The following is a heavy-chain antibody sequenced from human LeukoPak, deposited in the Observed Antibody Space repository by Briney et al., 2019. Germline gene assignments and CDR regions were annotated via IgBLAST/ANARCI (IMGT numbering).Heavy chain of an antibody. V-gene: IGHV5-51*01. Sequence: GESLKISCKGSGYNFPSYWIGWVRQMPGKGLEWMGIIFPGDSDTRYSPSFQGQVTTSADKSISTAYLQWSSLKASDSAVYYCARKPPNFYNSWWFDSWGQGTLVTVSS. CDR3: ARKPPNFYNSWWFDS. D-gene: IGHD6-13*01. CDR1: GYNFPSYW. J-gene: IGHJ5*01. CDR2: IFPGDSDT.